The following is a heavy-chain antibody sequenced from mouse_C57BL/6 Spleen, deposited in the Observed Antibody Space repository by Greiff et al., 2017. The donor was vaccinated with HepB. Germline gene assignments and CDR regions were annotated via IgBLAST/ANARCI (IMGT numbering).Heavy chain of an antibody. Sequence: VQLQQSGAELVRPGASVKLSCKASGYTFTDYYINWVKQRPGQGLEWIARIYPGSGNTYYNEKFKGKATLTAEKSSSTAYMQLSSLTSEDSAVYFCARGWAAMDYWGQGTSVTVSS. CDR3: ARGWAAMDY. V-gene: IGHV1-76*01. J-gene: IGHJ4*01. D-gene: IGHD1-1*02. CDR2: IYPGSGNT. CDR1: GYTFTDYY.